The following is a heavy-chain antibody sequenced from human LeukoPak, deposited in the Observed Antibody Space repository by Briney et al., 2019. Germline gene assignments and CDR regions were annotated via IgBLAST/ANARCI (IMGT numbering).Heavy chain of an antibody. CDR1: GGSFSGYY. CDR2: INHSGST. CDR3: ANVDTAMVRGYYYYYMDV. J-gene: IGHJ6*03. V-gene: IGHV4-34*01. Sequence: SETLSLTCAVYGGSFSGYYWSWIRQPPGKGVEWIGEINHSGSTNYNPSLKSRVTISVDTSKNQFSLKLGSVTAADTAVYYCANVDTAMVRGYYYYYMDVWGKGTTVTISS. D-gene: IGHD5-18*01.